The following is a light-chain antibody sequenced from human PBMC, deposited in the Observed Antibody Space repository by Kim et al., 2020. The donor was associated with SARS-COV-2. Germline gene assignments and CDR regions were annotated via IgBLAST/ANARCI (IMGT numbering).Light chain of an antibody. Sequence: AIRMTQSPSTLSASTGDRVNITCRASHGVSTCLAWYQHKPGKAPNLLMYAVSTLHSGVPSRFSGSGSGTDFTLTISCLQSEDFATYYCQQYNTYTCTFGQGTKLEI. CDR1: HGVSTC. V-gene: IGKV1-8*01. J-gene: IGKJ2*02. CDR2: AVS. CDR3: QQYNTYTCT.